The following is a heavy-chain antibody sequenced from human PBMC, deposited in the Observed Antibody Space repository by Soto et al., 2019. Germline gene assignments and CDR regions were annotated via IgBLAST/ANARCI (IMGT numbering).Heavy chain of an antibody. D-gene: IGHD3-10*01. Sequence: ASVKVSCKASGYTFSNHGITWVRQAPGQGLEWMGWIGAYNGNTHYTQSLQGRVTMTTDTSTSTAYMELRGLRSDDTAVYYCATGGITTFPYFSLGDYWGQGTLVTVSS. CDR3: ATGGITTFPYFSLGDY. CDR2: IGAYNGNT. J-gene: IGHJ4*02. V-gene: IGHV1-18*01. CDR1: GYTFSNHG.